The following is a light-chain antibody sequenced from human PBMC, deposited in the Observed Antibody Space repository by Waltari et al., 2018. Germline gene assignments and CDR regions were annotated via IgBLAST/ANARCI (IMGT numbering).Light chain of an antibody. J-gene: IGKJ5*01. CDR1: QDINKW. V-gene: IGKV1-12*01. CDR3: QQANSFLPGT. CDR2: AAS. Sequence: DIQMTQSPSSVSASVGDRVTTTCRASQDINKWLAWYQQKPGKAPKLLIYAASTLQGGVSSRFSGSGSGTDFTLTITSLQPEDFATYYCQQANSFLPGTFGQGTRLEI.